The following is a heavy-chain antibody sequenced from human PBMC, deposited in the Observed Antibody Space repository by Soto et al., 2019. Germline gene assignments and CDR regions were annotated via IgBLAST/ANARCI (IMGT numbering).Heavy chain of an antibody. CDR3: ARDEGCGGGSCYSIWRY. V-gene: IGHV3-7*01. CDR1: GFSFGTYW. CDR2: IKEDGSEE. D-gene: IGHD2-15*01. J-gene: IGHJ4*02. Sequence: EVQLVESGGGLVQPGGSLRLSCAASGFSFGTYWISWVRQAPGKGLEWVANIKEDGSEEYYVDSVKGRFTISRDTAKNSLYLQMNSLRAEDTAMYYCARDEGCGGGSCYSIWRYWGQGTLVTVSP.